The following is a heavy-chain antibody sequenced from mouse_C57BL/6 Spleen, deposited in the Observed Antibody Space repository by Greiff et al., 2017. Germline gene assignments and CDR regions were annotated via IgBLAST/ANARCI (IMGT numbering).Heavy chain of an antibody. D-gene: IGHD1-1*01. CDR2: INPNNGGT. Sequence: VQLQQSGPELVKPGASVKISCKASGYTFTDYYMNWVKQSHGKSLEWIGDINPNNGGTSYNQKFKGNATLTVDKSSSTAYMEPRSLTSEDSAVYYCARRDYEFAYWGQGTLVTVSA. V-gene: IGHV1-26*01. CDR3: ARRDYEFAY. CDR1: GYTFTDYY. J-gene: IGHJ3*01.